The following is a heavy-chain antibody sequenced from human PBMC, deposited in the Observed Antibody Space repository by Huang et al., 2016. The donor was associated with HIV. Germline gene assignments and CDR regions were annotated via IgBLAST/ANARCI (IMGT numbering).Heavy chain of an antibody. Sequence: VQLQESGPGLVKPSQTLSLSCNVSGASIASGGYFWNWIRQPAGGGLEWIGHIYTTGSTDYNPSLKSRVAVSSDTSKNQFSLSLRSVTAADTAVYFCARGRVTSSGVVQSYDYWGQGSLVTVSS. D-gene: IGHD3-3*01. J-gene: IGHJ4*02. CDR2: IYTTGST. CDR1: GASIASGGYF. CDR3: ARGRVTSSGVVQSYDY. V-gene: IGHV4-61*09.